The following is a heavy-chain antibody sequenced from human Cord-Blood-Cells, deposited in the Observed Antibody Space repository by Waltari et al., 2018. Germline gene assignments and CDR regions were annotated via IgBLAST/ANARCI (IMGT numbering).Heavy chain of an antibody. CDR2: VDHEDGET. CDR1: GYTFTDYY. V-gene: IGHV1-69-2*01. CDR3: ATDRGRVANGYDYFDY. J-gene: IGHJ4*02. D-gene: IGHD5-12*01. Sequence: EVQLVQAGAEVKKPGATVKISCKVSGYTFTDYYMHCVQQAPGKGLEWMGLVDHEDGETIYAEKFQCRVTITADTSTDTAYMELRSLRSEDTALYYCATDRGRVANGYDYFDYWGQGTLVTVSS.